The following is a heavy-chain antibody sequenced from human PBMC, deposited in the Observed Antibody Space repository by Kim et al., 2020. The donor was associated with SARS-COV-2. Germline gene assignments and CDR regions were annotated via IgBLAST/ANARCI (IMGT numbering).Heavy chain of an antibody. V-gene: IGHV4-59*01. CDR3: ARELTNWFDP. D-gene: IGHD3-16*01. Sequence: TNYNPSLNSRVTISVDTSKNQFSLKRSSVTAADTAVYYCARELTNWFDPWGQGTLVTVSS. J-gene: IGHJ5*02. CDR2: T.